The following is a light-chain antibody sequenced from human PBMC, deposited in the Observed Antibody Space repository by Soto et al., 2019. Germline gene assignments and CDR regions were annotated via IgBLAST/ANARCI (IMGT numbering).Light chain of an antibody. V-gene: IGKV3-15*01. CDR1: QSVSSN. CDR3: QQYNDWPWT. Sequence: EIGMTQSPATLSVSPGERATLSCRASQSVSSNLAWYQQKPGQAPSRLLVYGASTRATDIPAWFSGGGSGTEFTLTISSLQYEDFRVYYCQQYNDWPWTFGQGTKVEIK. J-gene: IGKJ1*01. CDR2: GAS.